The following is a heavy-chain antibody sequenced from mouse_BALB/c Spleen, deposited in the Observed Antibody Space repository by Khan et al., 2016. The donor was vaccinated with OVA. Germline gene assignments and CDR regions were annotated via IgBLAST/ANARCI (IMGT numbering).Heavy chain of an antibody. Sequence: VQLQQSGAELVKPGASVKLSCTASGFNIKDTYIHWVKERPEQGPEWIGRIDPANGDTKYDPKFQGTATITADTSSNTAYRQLSSLTSEDTAVYYCATLYGSPFTYWGQGTLVTVSA. D-gene: IGHD2-1*01. CDR2: IDPANGDT. V-gene: IGHV14-3*02. CDR3: ATLYGSPFTY. CDR1: GFNIKDTY. J-gene: IGHJ3*01.